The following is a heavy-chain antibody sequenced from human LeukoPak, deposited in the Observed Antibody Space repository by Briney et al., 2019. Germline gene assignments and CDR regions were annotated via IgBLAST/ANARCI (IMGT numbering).Heavy chain of an antibody. V-gene: IGHV3-7*01. CDR1: PFTFNGSW. D-gene: IGHD1-1*01. J-gene: IGHJ4*02. CDR3: AIWTSGNY. Sequence: QSGGSLRLSCADSPFTFNGSWMNWVRQAPGKGLEWVANMDPTGSQKRYVDSVRGRFTISKDNPGASLYLDMHSLRAEDTATYYCAIWTSGNYWGQGTLVTVSS. CDR2: MDPTGSQK.